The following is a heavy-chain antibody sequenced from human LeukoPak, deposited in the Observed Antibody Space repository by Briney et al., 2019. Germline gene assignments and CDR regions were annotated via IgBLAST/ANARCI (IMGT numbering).Heavy chain of an antibody. J-gene: IGHJ4*02. D-gene: IGHD6-19*01. CDR1: GYTFTIYD. CDR2: MNPNSGNT. Sequence: GASVTVSFTGAGYTFTIYDINWVRQGPGQGIERMGWMNPNSGNTGYTQRFQGRVTMTRNTSISTAYMELSSLRSEDTAVYYCASFSSGWYVYWGQGTLVTVSS. CDR3: ASFSSGWYVY. V-gene: IGHV1-8*01.